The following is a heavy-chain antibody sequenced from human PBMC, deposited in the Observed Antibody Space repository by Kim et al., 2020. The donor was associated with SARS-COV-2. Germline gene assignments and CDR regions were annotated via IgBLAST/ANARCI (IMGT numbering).Heavy chain of an antibody. V-gene: IGHV3-33*08. Sequence: GGSLRLSCAASGFSFSSSAMHWVRQAPGKGLEWVAVIWSDGSNYYSADSAKGRFTFSSARSNNKQSAHLHILSPEAEAVSYYACARVPLRNFDYGDSYY. CDR1: GFSFSSSA. D-gene: IGHD3-9*01. J-gene: IGHJ6*01. CDR2: IWSDGSNY. CDR3: ACARVPLRNFDYGDSYY.